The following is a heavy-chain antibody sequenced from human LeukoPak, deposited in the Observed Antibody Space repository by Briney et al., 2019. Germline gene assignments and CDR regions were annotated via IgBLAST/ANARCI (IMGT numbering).Heavy chain of an antibody. CDR2: ITSSSTYI. D-gene: IGHD6-13*01. V-gene: IGHV3-21*01. CDR1: EFTFSRYS. Sequence: PGGSLRLSCEVSEFTFSRYSMNWVRQAPGKGLEWVSSITSSSTYIYYADSVKGRFTISRDNAKNSLYLQMNSLRAEDTAVYYCARDSRSNGYYYYYYMDVWGKGTTVTVSS. J-gene: IGHJ6*03. CDR3: ARDSRSNGYYYYYYMDV.